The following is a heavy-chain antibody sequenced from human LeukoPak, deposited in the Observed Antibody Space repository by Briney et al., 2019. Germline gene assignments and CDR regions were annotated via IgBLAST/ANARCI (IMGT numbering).Heavy chain of an antibody. V-gene: IGHV3-20*04. CDR3: ARWELSGRVMERLSWIDH. CDR2: INWNGGGT. Sequence: GGSLRLSCAASGFTFDDFGMTWVRQAPGKGLEWVSGINWNGGGTGYADSVKGRFTISRDDAKKILYLQMNSLRVEDTAVYYCARWELSGRVMERLSWIDHWGQGALVTVSS. CDR1: GFTFDDFG. J-gene: IGHJ4*02. D-gene: IGHD3-16*02.